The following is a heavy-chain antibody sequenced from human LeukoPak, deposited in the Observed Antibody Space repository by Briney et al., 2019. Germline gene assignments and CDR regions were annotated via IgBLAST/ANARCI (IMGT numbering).Heavy chain of an antibody. CDR1: GDTFSSYT. V-gene: IGHV1-69*04. Sequence: SVKVSCKASGDTFSSYTVSWVRQAPGQGLEWMGRIIPILGIANYAQKFQGRVTITADKSTSTAYMELSSLRSEDTAVYYCAREKTVAHFDYWGQGTLVTVSS. CDR3: AREKTVAHFDY. CDR2: IIPILGIA. D-gene: IGHD4-23*01. J-gene: IGHJ4*02.